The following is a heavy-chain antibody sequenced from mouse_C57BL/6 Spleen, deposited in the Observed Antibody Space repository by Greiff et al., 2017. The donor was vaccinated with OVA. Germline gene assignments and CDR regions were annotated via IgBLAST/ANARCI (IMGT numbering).Heavy chain of an antibody. Sequence: QVQLQQSGAELAKPGASVKLSCKASGYTFTSYWMHWVKQRPGQGLEWIGYINPSSGYTKYNQKFKDKATLTADKSYSTAYMQMSSLTYEDSAVYYCARYGDGWGAMDYWGQGTSATVSS. CDR3: ARYGDGWGAMDY. CDR2: INPSSGYT. CDR1: GYTFTSYW. J-gene: IGHJ4*01. V-gene: IGHV1-7*01. D-gene: IGHD2-3*01.